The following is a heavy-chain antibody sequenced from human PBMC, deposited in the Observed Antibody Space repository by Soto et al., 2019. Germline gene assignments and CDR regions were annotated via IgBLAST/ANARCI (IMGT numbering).Heavy chain of an antibody. CDR1: GFTFSSYG. V-gene: IGHV3-33*01. Sequence: GGSLRLSCAASGFTFSSYGMHWVRQAPGKGLEWVAVIWYDGSNKYYVDSVKGRFTISRDNSKNTLYLQMNSLRAEDAAVYYCARGGYCSSTSCYTYYYYGMDVWGQGTTVTVSS. CDR3: ARGGYCSSTSCYTYYYYGMDV. CDR2: IWYDGSNK. D-gene: IGHD2-2*02. J-gene: IGHJ6*02.